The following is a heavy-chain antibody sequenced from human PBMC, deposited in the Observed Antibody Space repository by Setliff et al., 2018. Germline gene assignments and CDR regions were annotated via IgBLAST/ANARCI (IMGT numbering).Heavy chain of an antibody. Sequence: EPLSLTCAVYGGSFSGYYWSWIRQPPGKGLEWIGEINHSGSTNYNPSLKSRVTISVDTSKNQSSLKLSSVTAADTAVYYCTRGPDGYTYQGAFDIWGQGTMVTVSS. CDR2: INHSGST. J-gene: IGHJ3*02. CDR3: TRGPDGYTYQGAFDI. V-gene: IGHV4-34*01. D-gene: IGHD5-12*01. CDR1: GGSFSGYY.